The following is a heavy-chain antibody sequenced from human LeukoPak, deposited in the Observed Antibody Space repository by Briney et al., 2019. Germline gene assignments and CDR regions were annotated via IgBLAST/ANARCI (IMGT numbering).Heavy chain of an antibody. V-gene: IGHV4-34*01. Sequence: SETLSLTCAVYGGSFSGYYWSWIRQPPGKGLQWIGEINHTGSTNYSPSLKSRVTISVDTSRNQFSLKLSSVTAADTAVYYCARDSITMIVVVYAFDIWGQGTMVTVSS. D-gene: IGHD3-22*01. CDR3: ARDSITMIVVVYAFDI. CDR2: INHTGST. CDR1: GGSFSGYY. J-gene: IGHJ3*02.